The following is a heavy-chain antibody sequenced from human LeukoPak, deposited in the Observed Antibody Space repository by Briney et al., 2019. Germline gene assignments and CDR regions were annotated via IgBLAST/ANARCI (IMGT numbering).Heavy chain of an antibody. Sequence: ASVKVSCKASGYTFTGYYMHWVRQAPGQGLEWMGWINPNSGGTNYAQKFQGRVTMTRDTSISTAYMELSRLGSDDTAVYYCTSSAADYYYYMDVWGKGTTVTISS. V-gene: IGHV1-2*02. CDR2: INPNSGGT. J-gene: IGHJ6*03. CDR3: TSSAADYYYYMDV. D-gene: IGHD6-25*01. CDR1: GYTFTGYY.